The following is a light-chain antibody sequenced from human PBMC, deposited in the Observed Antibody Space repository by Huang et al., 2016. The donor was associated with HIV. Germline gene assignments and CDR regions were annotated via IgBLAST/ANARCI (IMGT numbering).Light chain of an antibody. J-gene: IGKJ5*01. CDR1: HDISTY. CDR3: QRHGDFPIT. CDR2: DAS. V-gene: IGKV1-33*01. Sequence: DIQMTHSPSSLSASVKDRVTITYQASHDISTYLNWYQQKPGKAPKLLNYDASNLETGVPSRFSASGSETHFTLAVNGLQPEDLATYYSQRHGDFPITFGQGTRLDIK.